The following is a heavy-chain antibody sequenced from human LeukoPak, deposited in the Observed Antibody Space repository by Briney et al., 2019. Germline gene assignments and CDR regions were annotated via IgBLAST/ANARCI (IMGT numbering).Heavy chain of an antibody. CDR1: GFTFSTYT. J-gene: IGHJ5*02. CDR2: ISSSSSYI. Sequence: GGSLRLSCAASGFTFSTYTMNWVRQAPGKGLEWVSSISSSSSYIYYADSVKGRFTISRDNAKNSLYPQMNSLRAEDTAVYYCARAIGSYHGIMRNWFDPWGQGTLVTVSS. CDR3: ARAIGSYHGIMRNWFDP. D-gene: IGHD1-26*01. V-gene: IGHV3-21*01.